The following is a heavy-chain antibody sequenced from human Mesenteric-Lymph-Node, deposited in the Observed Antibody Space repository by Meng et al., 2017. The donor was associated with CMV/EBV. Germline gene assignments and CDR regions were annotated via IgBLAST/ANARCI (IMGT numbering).Heavy chain of an antibody. V-gene: IGHV4-34*01. Sequence: SFSDYYRSWIRQPPERGLEWIGEINYGGSTNYNPSLKSRVTISVDTSKNQFSLKLSSVTDADTALYYCVRGGYCGGGTCAGQSGVDNWGQGTLVTVSS. D-gene: IGHD2-15*01. CDR3: VRGGYCGGGTCAGQSGVDN. CDR1: SFSDYY. CDR2: INYGGST. J-gene: IGHJ4*02.